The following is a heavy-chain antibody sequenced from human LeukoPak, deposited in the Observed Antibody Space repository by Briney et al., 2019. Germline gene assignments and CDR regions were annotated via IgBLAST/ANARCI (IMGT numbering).Heavy chain of an antibody. Sequence: GGSLRLSCAASGFTVSTNYMSWVRQAPGRGLEWVSVIYSHGSAYYADSVKGRFTLSRDNSQNTLYLQMNGLRAEDTAVYYCAREVGANWFDPWGQGTLVTVSS. CDR1: GFTVSTNY. CDR2: IYSHGSA. J-gene: IGHJ5*02. D-gene: IGHD1-26*01. CDR3: AREVGANWFDP. V-gene: IGHV3-66*01.